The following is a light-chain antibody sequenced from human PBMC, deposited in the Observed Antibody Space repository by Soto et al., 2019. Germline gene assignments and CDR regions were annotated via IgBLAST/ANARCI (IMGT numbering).Light chain of an antibody. Sequence: QSALTQPASVSGSPGQSITISCTGTSSDVGGYNYVSWYQQLPGKAPKLIIYEVSNRPSGVSNRFSASKSGNTASLTISGLQAEDEADYYFSSFATGSLGVFGGGTKLTVL. J-gene: IGLJ2*01. CDR3: SSFATGSLGV. CDR1: SSDVGGYNY. CDR2: EVS. V-gene: IGLV2-14*01.